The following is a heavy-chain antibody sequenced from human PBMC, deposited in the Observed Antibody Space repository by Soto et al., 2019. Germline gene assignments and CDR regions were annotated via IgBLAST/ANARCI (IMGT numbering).Heavy chain of an antibody. Sequence: GESLKISCAASGFTFSSYAMSWVRQAPGKGLEWVSAISGSGGSTYYADSVKGRFTISRDNSKNTLYLQMNSLRAEDTAVYYCAKALTNRYYYYGMDVWGQGTTVTVSS. CDR3: AKALTNRYYYYGMDV. CDR2: ISGSGGST. CDR1: GFTFSSYA. J-gene: IGHJ6*02. D-gene: IGHD2-8*01. V-gene: IGHV3-23*01.